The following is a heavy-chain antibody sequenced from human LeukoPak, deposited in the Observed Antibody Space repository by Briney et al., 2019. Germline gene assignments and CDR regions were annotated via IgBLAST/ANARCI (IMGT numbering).Heavy chain of an antibody. Sequence: PGGSLRLSSAASGFTFSNAWMSWVRQAPGKGLEWVGRIKSKTDGGTTDYAAPVKGRFTISRDDSKNTLYLQMNSLKTEDTAVYYCTTTLLVPAAIARGGIVDYWGQGTLVTVSS. J-gene: IGHJ4*02. CDR2: IKSKTDGGTT. D-gene: IGHD2-2*02. CDR3: TTTLLVPAAIARGGIVDY. CDR1: GFTFSNAW. V-gene: IGHV3-15*01.